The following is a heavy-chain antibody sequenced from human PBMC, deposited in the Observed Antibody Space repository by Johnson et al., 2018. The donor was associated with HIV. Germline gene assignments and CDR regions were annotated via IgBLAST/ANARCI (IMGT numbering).Heavy chain of an antibody. CDR3: TTDSSGGYAFDI. J-gene: IGHJ3*02. V-gene: IGHV3-15*01. CDR2: IKSRPDGGTT. Sequence: VQLVESGGGVVQPGRSLRLSCAASGFTFSSYGMHWVRQAPGKGLAWVGRIKSRPDGGTTDYGAPVKGRFSISRDDSRKTLYLQMNSLKTEDTALYYCTTDSSGGYAFDIWGQGTVVTVS. D-gene: IGHD1-1*01. CDR1: GFTFSSYG.